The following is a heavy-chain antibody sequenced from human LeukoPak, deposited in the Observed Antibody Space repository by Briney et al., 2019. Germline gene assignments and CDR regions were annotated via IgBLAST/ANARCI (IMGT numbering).Heavy chain of an antibody. CDR3: ARGARKGDDYGGFFDY. Sequence: GGSLRLSCAASGFGLDGYTMHWVRQFPGKGLEWVSLINWNGDETYYADSVKGRFTISRDNSKNTLFLQMNSLRPEDTAVYYCARGARKGDDYGGFFDYWGQGTLVTVSS. J-gene: IGHJ4*02. V-gene: IGHV3-43*01. CDR1: GFGLDGYT. D-gene: IGHD4-23*01. CDR2: INWNGDET.